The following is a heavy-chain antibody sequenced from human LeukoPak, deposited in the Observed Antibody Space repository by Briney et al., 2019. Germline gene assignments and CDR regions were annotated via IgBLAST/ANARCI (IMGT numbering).Heavy chain of an antibody. D-gene: IGHD3-10*01. CDR3: AKGTIQLWFGELLCMDV. J-gene: IGHJ6*02. Sequence: GGSLRLSCAASGFTFSSYGMHWVRQAPGKGLEWVAVISYDGSNKYYADSVKGRFTISRDNSKNTLYLQTNSLRAEDTAVYYCAKGTIQLWFGELLCMDVWGQGTTVTVSS. V-gene: IGHV3-30*18. CDR2: ISYDGSNK. CDR1: GFTFSSYG.